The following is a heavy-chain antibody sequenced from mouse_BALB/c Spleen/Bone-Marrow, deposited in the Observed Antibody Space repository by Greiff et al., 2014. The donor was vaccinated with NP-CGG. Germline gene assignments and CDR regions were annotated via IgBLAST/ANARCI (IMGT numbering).Heavy chain of an antibody. CDR3: RRVDFLYYYVMDY. CDR1: GYTFTNYY. V-gene: IGHV1S81*02. D-gene: IGHD2-3*01. J-gene: IGHJ4*01. Sequence: QVQLQQSRAELVKPGASVKLSCKASGYTFTNYYIYWVKQRPGQSLEWIGEINPSNGGTNFNEKFKSKATLTVDKSSSTAKMQLSSLTSEDSAVYYCRRVDFLYYYVMDYWGQGTSVTVSS. CDR2: INPSNGGT.